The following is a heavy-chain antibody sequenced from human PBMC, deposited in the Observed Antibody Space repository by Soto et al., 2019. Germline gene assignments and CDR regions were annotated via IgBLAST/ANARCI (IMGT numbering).Heavy chain of an antibody. CDR1: GFTFSSYG. CDR2: IWYDGSNK. Sequence: QVQLVESGGGVVQPGRSLRLSCAASGFTFSSYGMHWVRQAPGKGLEWVAVIWYDGSNKYYADSVKGRFTISRDNSKNTLYLQMNSLRAEDTAVYYCARDAGGGGYSESCFDYWGKGTLVTVSS. J-gene: IGHJ4*02. CDR3: ARDAGGGGYSESCFDY. V-gene: IGHV3-33*01. D-gene: IGHD1-26*01.